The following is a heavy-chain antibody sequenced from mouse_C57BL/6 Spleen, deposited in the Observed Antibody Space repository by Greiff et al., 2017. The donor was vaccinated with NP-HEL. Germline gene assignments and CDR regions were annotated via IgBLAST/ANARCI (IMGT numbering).Heavy chain of an antibody. D-gene: IGHD4-1*01. CDR3: ARGNGTGFAY. J-gene: IGHJ3*01. CDR1: GYTFTSYW. V-gene: IGHV1-69*01. Sequence: VKLQQPGAELVMPGASVKLSCKASGYTFTSYWMHWVKQRPGQGLEWIGEIDPSDSYTNYNQKFKGKSTLTVDKSSSTAYMQLSSLISEDSAVYYCARGNGTGFAYWGQGTLVTVSA. CDR2: IDPSDSYT.